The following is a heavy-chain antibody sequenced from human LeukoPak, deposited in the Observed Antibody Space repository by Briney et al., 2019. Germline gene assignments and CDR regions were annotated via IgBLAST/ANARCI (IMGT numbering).Heavy chain of an antibody. D-gene: IGHD3-16*02. CDR2: INPSGSST. CDR1: GYSFTSHY. V-gene: IGHV1-46*01. Sequence: ASVKVSCKASGYSFTSHYMHWVRQAPGQGLEWMGLINPSGSSTLYAQKFQGRVTMTRDMSTTTDYMELSSLRSEDTAVYYCARDNAVGDIAWWFDPWGQGTLVTVSS. CDR3: ARDNAVGDIAWWFDP. J-gene: IGHJ5*02.